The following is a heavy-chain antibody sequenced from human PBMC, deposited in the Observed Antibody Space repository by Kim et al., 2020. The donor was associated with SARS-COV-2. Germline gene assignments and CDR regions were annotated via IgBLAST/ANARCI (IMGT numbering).Heavy chain of an antibody. J-gene: IGHJ3*02. CDR2: INPSGGST. Sequence: ASVKVSCKASGYTFTSYYMHWVRQAPGQGLEWMGIINPSGGSTSYAQKFQGRVTMTRDTSTSTVYMELSSLRSEDTAVYYCARDPYCGGDCYPDLVAFDIWGQGTMVTVSS. CDR3: ARDPYCGGDCYPDLVAFDI. D-gene: IGHD2-21*02. V-gene: IGHV1-46*01. CDR1: GYTFTSYY.